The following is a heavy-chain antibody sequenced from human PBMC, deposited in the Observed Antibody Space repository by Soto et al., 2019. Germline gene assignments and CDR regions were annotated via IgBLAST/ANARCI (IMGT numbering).Heavy chain of an antibody. Sequence: SVKVSCKASGFTFTSSAVQWVRQARGQRLEWIGWIVVGSGNANYAQKFQERVTITRDMSTSTAYMELSSLRSEDTAVYYCAAGLLPLYEYGMDVWGQGTTVTVSS. J-gene: IGHJ6*02. D-gene: IGHD3-3*01. CDR2: IVVGSGNA. CDR3: AAGLLPLYEYGMDV. CDR1: GFTFTSSA. V-gene: IGHV1-58*01.